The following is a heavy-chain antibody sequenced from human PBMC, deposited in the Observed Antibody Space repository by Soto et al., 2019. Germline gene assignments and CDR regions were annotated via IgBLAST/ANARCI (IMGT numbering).Heavy chain of an antibody. D-gene: IGHD3-3*01. CDR2: IIPIFGTA. J-gene: IGHJ4*02. Sequence: AASVKVSCKASGGTFSSYAISWVRQAPGQGPEWMGGIIPIFGTANYAQKFQGRVTITADKSTSTAYMELSSLRSEDTAVYYCAKDPTYYDFWSGYSKSFDYWGQGTLVTAPQ. CDR1: GGTFSSYA. CDR3: AKDPTYYDFWSGYSKSFDY. V-gene: IGHV1-69*06.